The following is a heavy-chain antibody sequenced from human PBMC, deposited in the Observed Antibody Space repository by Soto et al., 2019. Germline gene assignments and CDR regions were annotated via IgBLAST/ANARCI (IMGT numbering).Heavy chain of an antibody. CDR1: CGSISSDY. CDR2: IYYSGST. D-gene: IGHD3-10*01. Sequence: SETLSLTCTVSCGSISSDYWSWIRQPPGKGLEWIGYIYYSGSTNYNPSLKSRVTISVDTSKNQFSLKLSSVTAADTAVYYCARFGDLYGSGDKKYFLYWGQGTLVTVSS. V-gene: IGHV4-59*01. CDR3: ARFGDLYGSGDKKYFLY. J-gene: IGHJ4*02.